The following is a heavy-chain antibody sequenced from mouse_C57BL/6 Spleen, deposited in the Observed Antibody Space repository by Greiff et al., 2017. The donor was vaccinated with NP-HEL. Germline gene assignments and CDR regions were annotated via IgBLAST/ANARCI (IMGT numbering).Heavy chain of an antibody. Sequence: VQLQQSGAELVKPGASVKMSCKASGYTFTSYWITWVKQRPGQGLEWIGDIYPGSGSTNYNEKFKSKATLTVDTSSSTAYMQLSSLTSEDSAVYYWACTTVVATKAMDYWGQGTSVTVSS. CDR1: GYTFTSYW. V-gene: IGHV1-55*01. CDR2: IYPGSGST. D-gene: IGHD1-1*01. CDR3: ACTTVVATKAMDY. J-gene: IGHJ4*01.